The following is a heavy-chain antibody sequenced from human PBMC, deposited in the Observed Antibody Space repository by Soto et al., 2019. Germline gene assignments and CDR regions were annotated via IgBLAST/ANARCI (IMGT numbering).Heavy chain of an antibody. V-gene: IGHV4-34*01. CDR3: ARGTREGWYFDL. Sequence: QVQLQQWGAGLLKPSETLSLTCAVYGGSFSAYYWSWIRQPPGKGLEWIGEINHSGSTNYNPSLKSRGPITVDPSKNPFSLELGFLAARDTAVYFCARGTREGWYFDLWGRGTLVTVSS. CDR1: GGSFSAYY. J-gene: IGHJ2*01. CDR2: INHSGST.